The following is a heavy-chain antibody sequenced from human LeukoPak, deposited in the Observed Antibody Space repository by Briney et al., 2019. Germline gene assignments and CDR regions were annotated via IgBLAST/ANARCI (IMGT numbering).Heavy chain of an antibody. D-gene: IGHD6-13*01. CDR3: ARDLRIFKAGDSWYFFDY. V-gene: IGHV1-2*02. J-gene: IGHJ4*02. Sequence: ASVKVSCKASGYTFTGYYIHWVRQAPGQGLEWMGWINPNNGATNYAQKFQGRVTMTRDTSISTAYMELSRLRSDDTAVYYCARDLRIFKAGDSWYFFDYWGQGILVTVSS. CDR1: GYTFTGYY. CDR2: INPNNGAT.